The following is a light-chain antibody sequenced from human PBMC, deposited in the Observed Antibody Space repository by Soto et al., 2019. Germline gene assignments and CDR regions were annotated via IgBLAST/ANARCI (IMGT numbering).Light chain of an antibody. CDR2: GNS. CDR1: SSNIGAGYD. Sequence: QSVLTQPPSVSGAPGQRVTISCIGSSSNIGAGYDVHWYQQFPGTAPKLLIYGNSNRPSGVPDRFSGSKSGTSASLAITGLQAEDEADYYCQSYDSSLSGVFGSGTKVTVL. V-gene: IGLV1-40*01. J-gene: IGLJ1*01. CDR3: QSYDSSLSGV.